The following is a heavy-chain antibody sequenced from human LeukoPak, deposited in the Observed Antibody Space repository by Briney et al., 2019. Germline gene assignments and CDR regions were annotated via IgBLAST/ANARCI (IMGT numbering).Heavy chain of an antibody. Sequence: GGSLRLSCAASGFTFSSYGMHWARQAPGKGLEWVAVISYDGSNKDYGDSVKGRFTISRDNSKSTLDLQMNSLRTEDTAVYYCAKEEKWLADSYGLDVWGQGTTVTVSS. CDR1: GFTFSSYG. D-gene: IGHD6-19*01. V-gene: IGHV3-30*18. CDR2: ISYDGSNK. J-gene: IGHJ6*02. CDR3: AKEEKWLADSYGLDV.